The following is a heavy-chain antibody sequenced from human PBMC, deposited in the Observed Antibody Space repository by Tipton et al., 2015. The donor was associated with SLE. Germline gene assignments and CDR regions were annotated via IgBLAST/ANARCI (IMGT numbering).Heavy chain of an antibody. D-gene: IGHD3-16*01. V-gene: IGHV1-18*01. CDR2: ISANTGLT. J-gene: IGHJ3*01. CDR3: ARSGGRYGVDAFDV. CDR1: GDTFVKASGPTFYNYY. Sequence: QVQLVQSGAEVKKPGASVKVSCKSPGDTFVKASGPTFYNYYISWVRQAPGQGLEWMGWISANTGLTNYAQKVQGRVTMTAETSTSTVYMELRSLRSDDTAVYYCARSGGRYGVDAFDVWGQGTMVTVSS.